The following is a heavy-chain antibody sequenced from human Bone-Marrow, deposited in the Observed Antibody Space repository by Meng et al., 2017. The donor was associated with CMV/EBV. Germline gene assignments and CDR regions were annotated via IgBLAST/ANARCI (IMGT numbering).Heavy chain of an antibody. Sequence: SVKVSCKASGYTFTGYYMHWVRQAPGQGLEWMGRIIPILGIANYAQKFQGRVTITADKSRSTAYMELSSLRSEDTAVYYCAGVSRGRGDYWGQGTLVTVSS. CDR1: GYTFTGYY. V-gene: IGHV1-69*04. D-gene: IGHD3-10*01. J-gene: IGHJ4*02. CDR2: IIPILGIA. CDR3: AGVSRGRGDY.